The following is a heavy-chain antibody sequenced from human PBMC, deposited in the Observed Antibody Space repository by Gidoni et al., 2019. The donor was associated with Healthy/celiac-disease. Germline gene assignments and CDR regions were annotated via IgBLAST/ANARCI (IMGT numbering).Heavy chain of an antibody. CDR1: GYSSTSYW. J-gene: IGHJ3*02. Sequence: EVQLVQSGAEVKKPGASLKISCKGSGYSSTSYWIGWVRQMPGKGLEWMGIIYPGDSDTRYSPSFQGQVTISADKSISTAYLQWSSLKASDTAMYYCARQETKYQLLSRQDDAFDIWGQGTMVTVSS. CDR2: IYPGDSDT. V-gene: IGHV5-51*01. D-gene: IGHD2-2*01. CDR3: ARQETKYQLLSRQDDAFDI.